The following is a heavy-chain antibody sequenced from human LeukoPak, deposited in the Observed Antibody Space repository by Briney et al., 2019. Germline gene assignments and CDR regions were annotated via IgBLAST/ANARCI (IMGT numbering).Heavy chain of an antibody. V-gene: IGHV1-2*02. CDR3: AKVDYYDSSGHNDY. D-gene: IGHD3-22*01. CDR1: GYTFTDYY. CDR2: INPDSGDT. J-gene: IGHJ4*02. Sequence: AASVKVSCKTSGYTFTDYYMHWVRQAPGQGLEWMGWINPDSGDTNYAQNFQGRVTMTRDTSISTAYMELSRLRSDDTAVYYCAKVDYYDSSGHNDYWGQGTLVTVSS.